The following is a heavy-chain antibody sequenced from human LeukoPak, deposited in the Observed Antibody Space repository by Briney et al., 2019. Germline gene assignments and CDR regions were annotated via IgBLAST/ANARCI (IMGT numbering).Heavy chain of an antibody. D-gene: IGHD3-10*01. CDR2: ISHSGST. CDR1: GCSISSGYY. CDR3: ARHAPELLYDY. V-gene: IGHV4-38-2*02. Sequence: SETLSLTCTVSGCSISSGYYWGWIRQPPGKGLEWIGSISHSGSTYYKPSLKSRVTISVDTSKNQFSLKLRSVTAADTAVYYCARHAPELLYDYWGQGTLVTVSS. J-gene: IGHJ4*02.